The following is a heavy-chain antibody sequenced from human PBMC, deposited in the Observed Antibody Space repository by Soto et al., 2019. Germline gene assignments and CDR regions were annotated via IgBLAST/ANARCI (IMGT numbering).Heavy chain of an antibody. Sequence: VQLVESGGGLVQPGGSLRLSCAASGFTFSSYEMNWVRQAPGKGLEWVSYISSSGSTIYYADSVKGRFTISRDNAKNSLYLQMNSLRAEDTAVYYCARAQYYYDSSGYYLDYWGQGTLVTVSS. CDR1: GFTFSSYE. J-gene: IGHJ4*02. CDR3: ARAQYYYDSSGYYLDY. D-gene: IGHD3-22*01. CDR2: ISSSGSTI. V-gene: IGHV3-48*03.